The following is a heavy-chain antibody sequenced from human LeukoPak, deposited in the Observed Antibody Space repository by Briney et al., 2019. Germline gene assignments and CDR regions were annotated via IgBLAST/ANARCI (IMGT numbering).Heavy chain of an antibody. J-gene: IGHJ4*02. CDR3: ARAASNYDILTGYSISGSDY. V-gene: IGHV3-23*01. CDR1: GFTFTNYA. CDR2: ISGSSYKT. D-gene: IGHD3-9*01. Sequence: GGSLRLSCVASGFTFTNYAMNWVRQSPGKGLEWVSGISGSSYKTYYADSVKGRFTISRDNSKNTLYLQMNSLRAEDTAVYYCARAASNYDILTGYSISGSDYWGQGTLVTVSS.